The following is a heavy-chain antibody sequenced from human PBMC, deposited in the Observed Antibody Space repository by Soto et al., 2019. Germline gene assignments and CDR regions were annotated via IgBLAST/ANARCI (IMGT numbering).Heavy chain of an antibody. J-gene: IGHJ3*02. CDR2: ISGSGGST. D-gene: IGHD2-8*01. CDR3: ASTLVYAIWAGAFDI. V-gene: IGHV3-23*01. CDR1: GFTFSSYA. Sequence: GGSLRLSCAASGFTFSSYAMSWVRQAPGKGLEWVSAISGSGGSTYYADSVKGRFTISRDNSKNTLYLQMNSLRAEDTAVYYCASTLVYAIWAGAFDIWGQGTMVTVSS.